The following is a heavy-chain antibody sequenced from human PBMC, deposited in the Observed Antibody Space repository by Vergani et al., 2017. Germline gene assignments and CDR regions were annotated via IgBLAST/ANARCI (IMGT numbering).Heavy chain of an antibody. J-gene: IGHJ5*02. CDR1: GFTSAGYA. V-gene: IGHV3-9*02. CDR2: MSWNSNSI. CDR3: AKDLCTSSGGGWFDP. Sequence: EVQLEESGGGLVLPGRSLRLSCVASGFTSAGYAMHWVRQAPGKGLEWVSGMSWNSNSIGYADPLKGRFTISRDNAKNSLYLQMNSLRAEDTALYYCAKDLCTSSGGGWFDPWGQGTLVTVSS. D-gene: IGHD6-6*01.